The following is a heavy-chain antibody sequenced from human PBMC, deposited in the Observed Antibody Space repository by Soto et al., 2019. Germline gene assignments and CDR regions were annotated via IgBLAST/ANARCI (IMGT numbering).Heavy chain of an antibody. CDR3: AAWYYYGSGSSHYYYYMDV. J-gene: IGHJ6*03. V-gene: IGHV1-8*01. D-gene: IGHD3-10*01. CDR2: MNPNSGNT. CDR1: GSTFTSYD. Sequence: ASVNVSCKASGSTFTSYDINWVRQATGQGLEWMGWMNPNSGNTGYAQKFQGRVTMTRNTSISTAYMELSSLRSEDTAVYYCAAWYYYGSGSSHYYYYMDVWGKGTTVTVSS.